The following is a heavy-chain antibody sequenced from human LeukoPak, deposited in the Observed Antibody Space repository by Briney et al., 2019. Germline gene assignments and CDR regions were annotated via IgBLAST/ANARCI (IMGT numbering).Heavy chain of an antibody. J-gene: IGHJ4*02. CDR1: GFTFSTFA. CDR3: ATYRQVLLPFES. CDR2: IFPSGGEI. D-gene: IGHD2-8*02. V-gene: IGHV3-23*01. Sequence: QPGGSLRLSCAASGFTFSTFAMIWVRQPPGKGLEWVSSIFPSGGEIRYADSVRGRFTISRDNSKSTLSLQMNSLRAEDTAIYYCATYRQVLLPFESWGQGTLVTVSS.